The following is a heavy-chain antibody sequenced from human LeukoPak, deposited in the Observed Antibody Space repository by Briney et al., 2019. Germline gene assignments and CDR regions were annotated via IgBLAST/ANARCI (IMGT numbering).Heavy chain of an antibody. Sequence: PSETLSLTCTVSGGSISSYYWSWIRQPAGKGLEWIGRIYTSGSTNYNPSLKSRVTMSVDTSKNQFSLKLSSVTAADTAVYYRARRRFYDIRSAYYFDSWGQGTLVTVSS. J-gene: IGHJ4*02. CDR2: IYTSGST. D-gene: IGHD3-3*01. CDR3: ARRRFYDIRSAYYFDS. CDR1: GGSISSYY. V-gene: IGHV4-4*07.